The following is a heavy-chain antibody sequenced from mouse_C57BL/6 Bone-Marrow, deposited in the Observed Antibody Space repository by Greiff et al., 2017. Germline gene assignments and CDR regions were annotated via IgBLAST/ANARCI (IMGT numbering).Heavy chain of an antibody. J-gene: IGHJ4*01. CDR3: AKGAANQAVIVDD. V-gene: IGHV1-64*01. Sequence: QVQLQQPGAELVKPGASVTLSCKASGYTFTSYWMHWVKQRPGQGLEWIGMIHPNSGSTNYNEKFKSKATLTVDKSSSTAYMQLSSLTSEDSAVYDGAKGAANQAVIVDDWGQGTSVTVSS. D-gene: IGHD1-1*01. CDR2: IHPNSGST. CDR1: GYTFTSYW.